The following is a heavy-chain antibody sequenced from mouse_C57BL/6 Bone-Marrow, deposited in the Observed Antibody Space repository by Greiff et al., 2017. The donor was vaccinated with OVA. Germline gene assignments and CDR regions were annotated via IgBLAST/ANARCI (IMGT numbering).Heavy chain of an antibody. J-gene: IGHJ2*01. Sequence: QVQLQQSGAELARPGASVKMSCKASGYTFTSYTMHWVKQRPGQGLEWIGYINPSSGYTKYNQKFKDKATLTADKSSSTAYMQLSSLTSEDSAVYYCVHGGYFDYWGQGTTLTVSS. V-gene: IGHV1-4*01. CDR3: VHGGYFDY. CDR1: GYTFTSYT. CDR2: INPSSGYT.